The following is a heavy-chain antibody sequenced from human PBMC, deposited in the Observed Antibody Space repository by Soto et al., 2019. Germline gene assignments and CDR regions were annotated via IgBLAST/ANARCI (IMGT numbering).Heavy chain of an antibody. Sequence: EVKLVESGGDLVQPGGSLSLTCAASGFTFSGHWMHWVRQVPGKGMEWVSRINTDGGSSAYADSVTGRFNISRENAKNTLYLQMKGLRAEDTAVYYCASEAGYCSRTSFYRPAFDTWGQGTTVTVSS. D-gene: IGHD2-2*01. CDR1: GFTFSGHW. CDR2: INTDGGSS. V-gene: IGHV3-74*03. CDR3: ASEAGYCSRTSFYRPAFDT. J-gene: IGHJ3*02.